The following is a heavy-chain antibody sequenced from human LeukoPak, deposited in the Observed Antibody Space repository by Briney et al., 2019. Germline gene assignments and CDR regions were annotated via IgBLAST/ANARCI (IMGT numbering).Heavy chain of an antibody. CDR3: ARDLAGQLAY. D-gene: IGHD6-6*01. CDR2: INWNGGST. CDR1: GFTFDDYG. V-gene: IGHV3-20*04. J-gene: IGHJ4*02. Sequence: PGGSLRLSCAASGFTFDDYGMSWVRQAPGKGLESVSGINWNGGSTGYADSVKGRFTISRDNAKSSLYLRMNSLRAEDTALYYCARDLAGQLAYWGQGTLVTVSS.